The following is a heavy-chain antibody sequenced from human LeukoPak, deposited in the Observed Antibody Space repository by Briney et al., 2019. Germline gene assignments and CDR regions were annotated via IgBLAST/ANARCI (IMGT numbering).Heavy chain of an antibody. Sequence: ASVKVSCKASGYTFTSYDINWVRQATGQGLEWMGWMNPNSGNTGYAQKFQGRVTMTRNTSISTAYMELSSLRSGDTAVYYCARGVGAAAHDGYWGQGTLVTVSS. J-gene: IGHJ4*02. CDR2: MNPNSGNT. V-gene: IGHV1-8*01. D-gene: IGHD6-13*01. CDR3: ARGVGAAAHDGY. CDR1: GYTFTSYD.